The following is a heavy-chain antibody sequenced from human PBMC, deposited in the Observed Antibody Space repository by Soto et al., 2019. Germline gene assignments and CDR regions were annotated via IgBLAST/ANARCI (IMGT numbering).Heavy chain of an antibody. CDR1: GFTFSSYG. CDR2: IWYDGSNK. V-gene: IGHV3-30*02. J-gene: IGHJ3*02. D-gene: IGHD3-3*01. CDR3: AKGGYDFWSGYYPTLEAFDI. Sequence: GGSLRLSCAASGFTFSSYGMHWVRQAPGKGLEWVAVIWYDGSNKYYADSVKDRFTISRDNSKNTLYLQMNSLGAEDTAVYYCAKGGYDFWSGYYPTLEAFDIWGQGTMVTVSS.